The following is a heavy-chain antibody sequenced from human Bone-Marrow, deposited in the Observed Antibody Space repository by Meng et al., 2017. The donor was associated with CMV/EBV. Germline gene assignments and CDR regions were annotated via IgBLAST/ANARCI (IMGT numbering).Heavy chain of an antibody. D-gene: IGHD3-22*01. CDR1: GGTFNYYA. Sequence: ASVKVSCKASGGTFNYYAINWVRQAPGQGLEWMGWINPNSGGTNYAQKFQGRVTMTRDTSISTAYMELSRLRSDDTAVYYCARDLSGPPDYDSSGYYYVYWGQGTLVTVSS. CDR2: INPNSGGT. V-gene: IGHV1-2*02. J-gene: IGHJ4*02. CDR3: ARDLSGPPDYDSSGYYYVY.